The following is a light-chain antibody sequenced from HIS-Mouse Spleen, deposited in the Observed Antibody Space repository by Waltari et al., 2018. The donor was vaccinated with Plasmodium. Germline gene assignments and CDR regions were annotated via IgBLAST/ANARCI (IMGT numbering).Light chain of an antibody. V-gene: IGLV3-10*01. J-gene: IGLJ3*02. CDR3: YSTDSSGNHRV. CDR2: EDS. Sequence: SYELPQPPSVSVSPGQQARIPCAGAALPKKYAYWYQQKSGQAPALVIYEDSKRPSGIPERFSGSSSGTMATLTISGAQVEDEADYYCYSTDSSGNHRVFGGGTKLTVL. CDR1: ALPKKY.